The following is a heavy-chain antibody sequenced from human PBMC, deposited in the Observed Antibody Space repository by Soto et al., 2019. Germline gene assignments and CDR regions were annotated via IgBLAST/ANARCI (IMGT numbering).Heavy chain of an antibody. CDR1: GGTFSSYA. CDR2: IIPIFGTA. CDR3: ARDIFGLLIIGVSDF. V-gene: IGHV1-69*06. J-gene: IGHJ4*02. Sequence: SVKVSCKASGGTFSSYAISWVRQAPGQGLEWMGGIIPIFGTANYAQKFQGRVTITADKSTSTAYMELSSLRSEDTAIYYCARDIFGLLIIGVSDFWGQGNPVTVSS. D-gene: IGHD3-3*01.